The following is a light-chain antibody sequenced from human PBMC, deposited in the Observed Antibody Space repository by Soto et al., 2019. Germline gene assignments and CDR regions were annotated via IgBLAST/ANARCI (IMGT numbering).Light chain of an antibody. CDR2: YDN. J-gene: IGLJ2*01. Sequence: QSVLTQPPSVSEAPGQRVTISCSGSTANIGNNAVIWYQQVPGKAPKLLIYYDNLVPSGVSDRFSGSKSGTSASLAISGLQSEDEADYYCAAWDDSLNGVLFGGGTQLTVL. CDR1: TANIGNNA. V-gene: IGLV1-36*01. CDR3: AAWDDSLNGVL.